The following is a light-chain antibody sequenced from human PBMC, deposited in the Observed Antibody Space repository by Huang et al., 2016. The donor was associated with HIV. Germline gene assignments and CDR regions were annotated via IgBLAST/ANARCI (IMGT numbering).Light chain of an antibody. CDR3: HQYNNWLLS. CDR1: RTVSTN. Sequence: IVMTQSPATLSVSPGERVTLSCRANRTVSTNLAWYQQRPGQAPRLLSYGSSTRAHGVPARFRGSGAGTDFSLTSSSLQSEDFALYYCHQYNNWLLSFGGGTRVDI. J-gene: IGKJ4*01. CDR2: GSS. V-gene: IGKV3-15*01.